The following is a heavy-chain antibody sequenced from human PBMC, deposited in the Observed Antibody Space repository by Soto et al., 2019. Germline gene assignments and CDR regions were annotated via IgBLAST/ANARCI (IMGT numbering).Heavy chain of an antibody. Sequence: GGSLRLSCAASGFTFSSYAMSWVRQAPGKGLEWVSAISGSGGSTYYADSVKGRFTISRDNSKNTLYLQMNSLRAEDTAVYYCAKDQASVVVAATTFDYWGQGTLVTVSS. CDR3: AKDQASVVVAATTFDY. CDR1: GFTFSSYA. D-gene: IGHD2-15*01. CDR2: ISGSGGST. J-gene: IGHJ4*02. V-gene: IGHV3-23*01.